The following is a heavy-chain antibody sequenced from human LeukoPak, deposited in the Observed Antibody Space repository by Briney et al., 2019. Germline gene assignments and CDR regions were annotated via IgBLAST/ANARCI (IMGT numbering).Heavy chain of an antibody. V-gene: IGHV3-30-3*01. J-gene: IGHJ4*02. CDR1: GFIFSDYA. CDR3: ARGATRGYSYGPPRPDY. D-gene: IGHD5-18*01. Sequence: PAGRSLRLSCVASGFIFSDYAMHWVRQAPGKGLEWVALLSHDGANEYYADFVKGRFTISRDTSKNTLSLQMNSLRAEDTAVYYCARGATRGYSYGPPRPDYWGQGTLVTVSS. CDR2: LSHDGANE.